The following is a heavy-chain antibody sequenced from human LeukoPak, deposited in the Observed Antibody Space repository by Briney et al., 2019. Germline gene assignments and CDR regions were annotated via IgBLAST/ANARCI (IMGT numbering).Heavy chain of an antibody. CDR2: IYYRGST. CDR3: ARHDSSGYYLGY. J-gene: IGHJ4*02. Sequence: SETLSLICTVSGGSITSYYWNWPRQPPGKGLEWMEYIYYRGSTSYHPSLKSRGTISGDTSKNQCSLKLSSVTAADTAVYYCARHDSSGYYLGYWGQGALVTVSS. CDR1: GGSITSYY. V-gene: IGHV4-59*08. D-gene: IGHD3-22*01.